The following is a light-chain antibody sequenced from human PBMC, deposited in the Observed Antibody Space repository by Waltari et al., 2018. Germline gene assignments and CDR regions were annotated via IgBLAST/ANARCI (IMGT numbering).Light chain of an antibody. CDR2: DVY. CDR3: CSYADTSTYV. V-gene: IGLV2-11*01. Sequence: QSALTQPRSVSGSPGQSVTISCTGTSSDVGNYNYVPWYQQHPGKAPKVIIYDVYKRPSGVPDRFSGSKSGNTASLTISGLQAEDGADYYCCSYADTSTYVFGTGTQVLVL. CDR1: SSDVGNYNY. J-gene: IGLJ1*01.